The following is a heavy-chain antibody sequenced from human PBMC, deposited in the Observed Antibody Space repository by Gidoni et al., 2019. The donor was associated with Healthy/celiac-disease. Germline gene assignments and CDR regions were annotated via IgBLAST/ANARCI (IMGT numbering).Heavy chain of an antibody. CDR3: AREDYDGSGSFDY. D-gene: IGHD3-10*01. CDR2: IKQDGSEK. Sequence: EVQLVESGGGLVQPGGSLRLSCAASGFTFSSYWMSWVRQAPGKGLEWVANIKQDGSEKYYVDSVKGRFTISRDNAKNSLYLQMNSLRAEDTAVYYCAREDYDGSGSFDYWGQGTLVTVSS. V-gene: IGHV3-7*03. J-gene: IGHJ4*02. CDR1: GFTFSSYW.